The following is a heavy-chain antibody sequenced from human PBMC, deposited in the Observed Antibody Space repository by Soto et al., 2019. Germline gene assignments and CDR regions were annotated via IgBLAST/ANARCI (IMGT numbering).Heavy chain of an antibody. CDR2: INPNSGGT. J-gene: IGHJ3*02. Sequence: ASVKVSCKASGYTFTGYYMHWVRQAPGQGLEWMGWINPNSGGTNYAQKFQGWVTMTRDTSISTAYMELSRLRSDDTAVYYCARDRERYYNISHPSGALYIWGQGT. CDR1: GYTFTGYY. CDR3: ARDRERYYNISHPSGALYI. V-gene: IGHV1-2*04. D-gene: IGHD3-9*01.